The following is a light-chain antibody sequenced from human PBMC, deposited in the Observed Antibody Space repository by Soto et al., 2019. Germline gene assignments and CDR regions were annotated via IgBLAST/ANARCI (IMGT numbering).Light chain of an antibody. CDR2: GAS. Sequence: EIVLTQSPGTLSFSPGERATLSCRASQSVSSSYVAWYQQKPGEAPRLLIYGASSRGTGIPDRFSGSGSGTDFTLTISRLEPEDFAVYYCQQYGSSPYTFGQGTKLEIK. CDR1: QSVSSSY. J-gene: IGKJ2*01. V-gene: IGKV3-20*01. CDR3: QQYGSSPYT.